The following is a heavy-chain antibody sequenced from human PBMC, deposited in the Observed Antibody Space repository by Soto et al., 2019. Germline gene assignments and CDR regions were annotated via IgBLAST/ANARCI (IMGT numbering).Heavy chain of an antibody. CDR1: GFAFSDYS. CDR2: ITGSSSYI. CDR3: ARDRKYNWNYDWFDP. Sequence: GGSLRLSCEASGFAFSDYSMNWVRQAPGKGLEWVSSITGSSSYIYYADSVKGRFTISRDNAKNSLYLQMNSLRAEDTAVYYCARDRKYNWNYDWFDPWGQGTLVTVSS. D-gene: IGHD1-7*01. J-gene: IGHJ5*02. V-gene: IGHV3-21*01.